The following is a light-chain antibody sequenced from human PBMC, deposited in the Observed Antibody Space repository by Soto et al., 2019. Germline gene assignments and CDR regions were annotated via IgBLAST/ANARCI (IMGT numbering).Light chain of an antibody. Sequence: QSVLTQPHSVSGSPGQSVTISCTGTSSDVGAYNYVSWYQQHPGKAPKFMIYAVTKRPSGVPDRFSGSKSGNTASLTISGLQAEDEAYYYCCSYAGRYTWVFGGGTKLTVL. J-gene: IGLJ3*02. CDR3: CSYAGRYTWV. CDR1: SSDVGAYNY. CDR2: AVT. V-gene: IGLV2-11*01.